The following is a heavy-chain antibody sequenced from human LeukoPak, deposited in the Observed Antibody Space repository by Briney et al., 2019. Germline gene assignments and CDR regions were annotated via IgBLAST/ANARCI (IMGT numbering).Heavy chain of an antibody. J-gene: IGHJ3*02. V-gene: IGHV3-23*01. CDR3: AKDRRAARGVGAFDI. CDR2: ISGSGGST. CDR1: GFTFSSYA. D-gene: IGHD6-6*01. Sequence: PGGSLRLSCAASGFTFSSYAMSWVRQAPGKGLEWVSAISGSGGSTYYADSVKGRFTISKDNSKNTLYLQMNSLRAEDTAVYYCAKDRRAARGVGAFDIWGQGTMVTVSS.